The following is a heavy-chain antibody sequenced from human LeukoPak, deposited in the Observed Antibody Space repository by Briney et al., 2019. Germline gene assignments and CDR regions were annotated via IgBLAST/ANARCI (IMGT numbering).Heavy chain of an antibody. D-gene: IGHD4-17*01. Sequence: GGSLRLSCSASGFTFITYAMSWVRQAPGKGLEWVSAITGSGGTTYYADSVKGRFTISRDNSKNTLYLQMNSLRAEDTAVYYCAKGLSPGAYWGQGTLVTVSS. CDR1: GFTFITYA. J-gene: IGHJ4*02. CDR2: ITGSGGTT. V-gene: IGHV3-23*01. CDR3: AKGLSPGAY.